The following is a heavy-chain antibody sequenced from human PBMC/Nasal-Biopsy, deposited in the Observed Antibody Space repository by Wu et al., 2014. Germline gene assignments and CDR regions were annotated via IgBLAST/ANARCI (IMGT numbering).Heavy chain of an antibody. CDR3: AREGRSSNWNNWYFDL. V-gene: IGHV3-13*04. CDR1: GFTFSSSD. D-gene: IGHD6-13*01. CDR2: WYCCDT. Sequence: CAASGFTFSSSDMHWVRQSYRKRSGMGLRYWYCCDTYYPDSVKGRFIISRENAKNSLYLQMNSLRAEDTAVYYCAREGRSSNWNNWYFDLWGRGTLVTVSS. J-gene: IGHJ2*01.